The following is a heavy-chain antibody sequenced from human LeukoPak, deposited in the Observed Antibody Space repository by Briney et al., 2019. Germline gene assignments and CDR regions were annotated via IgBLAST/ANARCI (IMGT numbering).Heavy chain of an antibody. CDR3: ARYGSGLNDY. V-gene: IGHV3-48*01. CDR2: ISSSSSTI. J-gene: IGHJ4*02. D-gene: IGHD6-19*01. Sequence: GGSLRLSCAASGITFSKYAMTWVRQPPGKGLEWVSYISSSSSTIYYADSVKGRFTISRDNAKNSLYLQMNSLRAEDTAVYYCARYGSGLNDYWGQGTLVTVSS. CDR1: GITFSKYA.